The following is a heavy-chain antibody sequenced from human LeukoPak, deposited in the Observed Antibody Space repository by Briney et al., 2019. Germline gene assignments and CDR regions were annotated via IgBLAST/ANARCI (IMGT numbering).Heavy chain of an antibody. CDR2: ISWSSGSI. V-gene: IGHV3-9*01. CDR1: GFTFDDYA. CDR3: AGDYYGSGSYFGRSWFDP. D-gene: IGHD3-10*01. Sequence: PGGSLRLSCAASGFTFDDYAMHWVRQAPGKGLEWVSGISWSSGSIGYADSVKGRFTISRDNSKNTLYLQMNSLRAEDTAVYYCAGDYYGSGSYFGRSWFDPWGQGTLVTVSS. J-gene: IGHJ5*02.